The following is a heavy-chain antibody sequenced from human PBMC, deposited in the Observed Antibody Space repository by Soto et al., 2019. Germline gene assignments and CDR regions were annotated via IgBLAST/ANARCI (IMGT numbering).Heavy chain of an antibody. CDR2: ISYDGSNK. Sequence: QVQLVESGGGVVQPGTSLRLSCAGSGFTFSSYGMDWVRQAPGKGLEWVAVISYDGSNKYYADSVKGRFTISRDNSKKALDLQMSSLRADDTAVYYCAKDRMGAGVRGYFDYWGQGTLVTVSS. V-gene: IGHV3-30*18. CDR3: AKDRMGAGVRGYFDY. D-gene: IGHD3-10*01. CDR1: GFTFSSYG. J-gene: IGHJ4*02.